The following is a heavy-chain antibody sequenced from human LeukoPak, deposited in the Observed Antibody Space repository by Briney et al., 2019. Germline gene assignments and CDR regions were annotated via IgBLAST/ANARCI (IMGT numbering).Heavy chain of an antibody. J-gene: IGHJ4*02. CDR3: AREAYCGGDCYYFDY. CDR2: IYYSGST. CDR1: GGSISSYY. D-gene: IGHD2-21*02. Sequence: SETLSLTCTVSGGSISSYYWSWIRQPPGKGLEWIWYIYYSGSTNYNPSLKSRVTISVDTSKNQFSLKLSSVTAADTAVYYCAREAYCGGDCYYFDYWGQGTLVTVSS. V-gene: IGHV4-59*01.